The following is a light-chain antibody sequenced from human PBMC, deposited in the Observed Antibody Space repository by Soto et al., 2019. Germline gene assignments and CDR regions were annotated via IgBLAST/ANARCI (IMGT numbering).Light chain of an antibody. J-gene: IGKJ1*01. V-gene: IGKV1-6*01. CDR1: QGVRDD. Sequence: AIQLTQSPSSLSASVGDRVSITCRASQGVRDDLGWYQQKPGKAPKMLIDTASRLQSGVPSRFSGSGYGTEFTLTISSLQPEDFATYYCLQDFSYPLTFGPGTKVEL. CDR2: TAS. CDR3: LQDFSYPLT.